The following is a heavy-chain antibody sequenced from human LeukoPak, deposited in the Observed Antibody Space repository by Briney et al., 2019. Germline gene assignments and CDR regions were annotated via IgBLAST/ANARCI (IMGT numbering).Heavy chain of an antibody. D-gene: IGHD5-12*01. J-gene: IGHJ4*02. V-gene: IGHV4-34*01. CDR2: INHRRST. Sequence: SETLSLTCTVSGGSISSYYWTWIRQPPGKGLEWIGEINHRRSTNYNPSLKSRVTISADTSKNQFSLKMRSVTAADTAVYYCARARGTVAIDYWGQGTLVTVSS. CDR3: ARARGTVAIDY. CDR1: GGSISSYY.